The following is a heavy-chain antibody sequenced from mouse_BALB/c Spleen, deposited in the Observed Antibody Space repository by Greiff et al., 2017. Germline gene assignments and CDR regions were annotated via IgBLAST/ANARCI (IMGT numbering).Heavy chain of an antibody. V-gene: IGHV14-1*02. J-gene: IGHJ3*01. CDR3: ARSDGTAWFAY. Sequence: EVQLHQSGAELVRPGALVKLSCKASGFNIKDYYMHWVKQRPEQGLEWIGWIDPENGNTIYDPKFQGKASITADTSSNTAYLQLSSLTSEDTAVYYCARSDGTAWFAYWGQGTLVTVSA. CDR2: IDPENGNT. CDR1: GFNIKDYY. D-gene: IGHD2-1*01.